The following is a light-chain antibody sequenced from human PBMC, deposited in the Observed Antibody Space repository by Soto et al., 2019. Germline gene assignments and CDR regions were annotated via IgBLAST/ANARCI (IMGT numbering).Light chain of an antibody. CDR1: SSNIGAGYE. CDR3: QSYDSSLSGSYV. V-gene: IGLV1-40*01. J-gene: IGLJ1*01. CDR2: DNN. Sequence: QSVLTQPPSVSGAPGQRVMISCTGSSSNIGAGYEVHWYQQLPGTAPRLLIYDNNNRPSGVPARFSVSKSDTSASLAITGLQPEDEADYYCQSYDSSLSGSYVFGTGTKVTVL.